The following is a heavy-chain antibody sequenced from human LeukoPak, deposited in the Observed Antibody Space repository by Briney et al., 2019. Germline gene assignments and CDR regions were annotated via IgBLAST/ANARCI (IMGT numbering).Heavy chain of an antibody. D-gene: IGHD6-19*01. V-gene: IGHV4-59*01. Sequence: SETLSLTCTVSGGSISSYYWSWIRQPPGKGLEWIGYIYYSGSTNYNPSLKSRVTISVDTSKNQFSPKLSSVTAADTAVYYCARFHRGYSSGWYAGWFDPWGQGTLVTVSS. CDR3: ARFHRGYSSGWYAGWFDP. CDR1: GGSISSYY. CDR2: IYYSGST. J-gene: IGHJ5*02.